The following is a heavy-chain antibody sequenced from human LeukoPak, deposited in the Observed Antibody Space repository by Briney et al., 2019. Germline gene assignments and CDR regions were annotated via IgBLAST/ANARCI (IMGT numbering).Heavy chain of an antibody. Sequence: ASVKVSCKTSDYTFANYGISWVRQAPGQGLQWMGWISGYDGNTKYAQKFEGRVTMTTDTSTSTAYMELRSLRSDDTAIYYCARDYFQEFCSGGSCKFDPWGQGTLVTVSS. J-gene: IGHJ5*02. CDR3: ARDYFQEFCSGGSCKFDP. CDR1: DYTFANYG. V-gene: IGHV1-18*01. D-gene: IGHD2-15*01. CDR2: ISGYDGNT.